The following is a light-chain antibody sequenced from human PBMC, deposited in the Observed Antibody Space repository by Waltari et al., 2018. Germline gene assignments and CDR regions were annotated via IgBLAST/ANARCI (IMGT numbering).Light chain of an antibody. CDR2: YYSDSTK. CDR1: SGIDVGSYS. CDR3: AMWHRDVYI. V-gene: IGLV5-39*01. J-gene: IGLJ1*01. Sequence: QPVLTQPTSLSASPGASARLNCTLNSGIDVGSYSIFWYQQKPGSPPRYLLFYYSDSTKHQGFGVPSRFSGSKDFSANEGLLLISGVQSEDEADYYCAMWHRDVYIFGPGTRLTVL.